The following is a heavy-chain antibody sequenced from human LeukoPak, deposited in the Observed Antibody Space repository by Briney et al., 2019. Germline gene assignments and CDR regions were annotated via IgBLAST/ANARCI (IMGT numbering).Heavy chain of an antibody. Sequence: PSETLSLTCAVYGGSFSGYYWSWIRQPPGKGLEWIGEINHSGSTNYNPSLKSRVTISVDTSKNQFSLKLSSVTAADTAVYYCARLWSTAKHYYGSGSYYSSKLHPTPHNWFDPWGQGTLVTVSS. D-gene: IGHD3-10*01. V-gene: IGHV4-34*01. CDR1: GGSFSGYY. CDR3: ARLWSTAKHYYGSGSYYSSKLHPTPHNWFDP. CDR2: INHSGST. J-gene: IGHJ5*02.